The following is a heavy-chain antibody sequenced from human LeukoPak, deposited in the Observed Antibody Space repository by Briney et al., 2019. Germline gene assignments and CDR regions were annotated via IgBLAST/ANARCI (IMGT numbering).Heavy chain of an antibody. J-gene: IGHJ4*02. D-gene: IGHD3-10*01. CDR3: TTDTRVWFGELSPDY. V-gene: IGHV3-15*01. CDR1: GFTFSNAW. CDR2: IKSKTDGGTT. Sequence: GGSLRLSCAASGFTFSNAWMSWVRQALGKGLEWVGRIKSKTDGGTTDYAAPVKGRFTISRDDSKNTLYLQMNSLKTEDTAVYYCTTDTRVWFGELSPDYWGQGTLVTVSS.